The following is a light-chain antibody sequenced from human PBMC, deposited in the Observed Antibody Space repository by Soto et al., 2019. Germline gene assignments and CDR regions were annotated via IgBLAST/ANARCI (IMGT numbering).Light chain of an antibody. CDR1: QSVSSSY. CDR3: QRYGSSPPWT. J-gene: IGKJ1*01. CDR2: GAS. V-gene: IGKV3-20*01. Sequence: EIVLTQSPGTLSLSPWERATLSCRATQSVSSSYLAWYQQKPGQAPRLLIYGASSRATGIPDRFSGSGSGTDFTLTISRLEPEDFAVYYCQRYGSSPPWTFGQGTKVDIK.